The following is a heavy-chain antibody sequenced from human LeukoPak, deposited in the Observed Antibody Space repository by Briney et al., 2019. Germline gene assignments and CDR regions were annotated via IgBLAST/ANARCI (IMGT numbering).Heavy chain of an antibody. Sequence: ASVKVSCKASGYTFSAYGISWVRQAPGQGLEWMGWISGYNGNSNYAQKFQGRVTMTTDTSTSTAYVELRSLRSDDTAVYYCARDFGRDFADSSGYCFDLWGRGTLVTVSS. J-gene: IGHJ2*01. D-gene: IGHD3-22*01. V-gene: IGHV1-18*01. CDR1: GYTFSAYG. CDR3: ARDFGRDFADSSGYCFDL. CDR2: ISGYNGNS.